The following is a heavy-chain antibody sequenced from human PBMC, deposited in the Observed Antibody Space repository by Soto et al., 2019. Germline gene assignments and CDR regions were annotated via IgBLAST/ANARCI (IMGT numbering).Heavy chain of an antibody. J-gene: IGHJ5*02. CDR2: INAGNGNT. CDR3: ARSTMVRGVTP. Sequence: QVQLVQSGAEVKKPGASVKVSCKASGYTFTSYAMHWVRQAPGQGLEWMGWINAGNGNTKYSQKFQGRVTITRDTSASTAYMELSSLRSEETAVYYCARSTMVRGVTPWGQGTLVTVSS. CDR1: GYTFTSYA. D-gene: IGHD3-10*01. V-gene: IGHV1-3*01.